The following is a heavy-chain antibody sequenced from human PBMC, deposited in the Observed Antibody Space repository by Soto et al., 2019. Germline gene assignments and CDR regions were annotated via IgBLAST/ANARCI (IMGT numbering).Heavy chain of an antibody. V-gene: IGHV3-9*01. J-gene: IGHJ4*02. CDR2: ISWNRGSI. CDR1: GFTFDDYA. CDR3: AKDIRNTIFGVAVDY. Sequence: PGGSLRLSCAASGFTFDDYAMHWVRQAPGKGLEWVSGISWNRGSIGYADSVKGRFTISRDNAKNSLYLQMNSLRAEDTALYYCAKDIRNTIFGVAVDYWGQGTLVTVSS. D-gene: IGHD3-3*01.